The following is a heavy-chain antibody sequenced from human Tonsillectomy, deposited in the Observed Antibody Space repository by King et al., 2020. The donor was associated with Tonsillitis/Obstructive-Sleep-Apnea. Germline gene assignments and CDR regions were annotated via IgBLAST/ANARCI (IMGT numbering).Heavy chain of an antibody. Sequence: VQLVESGGGVVQPGRSLRLSCAASGFNFYDYGMHWVRQAPGKGLEWVAVIWYDSRNKEYAASVKGRCTLSRDNSKNTVNLQIDNLRAEDTAVYYCAKSEGHFAEPIDFWGQGTLVTVS. J-gene: IGHJ4*02. V-gene: IGHV3-33*06. CDR2: IWYDSRNK. CDR1: GFNFYDYG. CDR3: AKSEGHFAEPIDF. D-gene: IGHD3-3*02.